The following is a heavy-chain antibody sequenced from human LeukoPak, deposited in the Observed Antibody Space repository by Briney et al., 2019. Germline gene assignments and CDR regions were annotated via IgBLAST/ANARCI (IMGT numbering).Heavy chain of an antibody. J-gene: IGHJ6*03. Sequence: GGSLRLSCAASGFTFSSYWMSWVRQAPGKGLEWVANIKQDGSEKYYVDSVKGRFTISRDNAKNSLYLQMNSLRAEDTAVHYCARKYSSGWLYYYYYMDVWGKGTTVTVSS. D-gene: IGHD6-19*01. CDR2: IKQDGSEK. CDR3: ARKYSSGWLYYYYYMDV. CDR1: GFTFSSYW. V-gene: IGHV3-7*01.